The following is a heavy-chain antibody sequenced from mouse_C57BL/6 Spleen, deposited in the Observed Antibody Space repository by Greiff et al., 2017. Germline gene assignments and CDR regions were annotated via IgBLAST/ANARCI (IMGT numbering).Heavy chain of an antibody. CDR2: IYPGDGDT. Sequence: VQRVESGPELVKPGASVKISCKASGYAFSSSWMNWVKQRPGKGLEWIGRIYPGDGDTNYNGKFKGKATLTADKSSSTAYMQLSSLTSEDSAVYFCARSAYYKYFDYWGQGTTLTVSS. J-gene: IGHJ2*01. D-gene: IGHD2-12*01. CDR1: GYAFSSSW. V-gene: IGHV1-82*01. CDR3: ARSAYYKYFDY.